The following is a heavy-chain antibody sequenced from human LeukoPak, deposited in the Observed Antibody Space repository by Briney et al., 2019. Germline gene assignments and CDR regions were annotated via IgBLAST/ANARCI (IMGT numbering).Heavy chain of an antibody. D-gene: IGHD3-10*01. Sequence: GGSLRLSCAASRFTFSTYWMHWVRQAPGKGLVWVSRINSDGSSTGYADSVKGRFTISRDNAKNSLYLQMNSLRAEDTAVYYCARRVGKGAFDYWGQGTLVTVSS. CDR1: RFTFSTYW. CDR3: ARRVGKGAFDY. V-gene: IGHV3-74*01. CDR2: INSDGSST. J-gene: IGHJ4*02.